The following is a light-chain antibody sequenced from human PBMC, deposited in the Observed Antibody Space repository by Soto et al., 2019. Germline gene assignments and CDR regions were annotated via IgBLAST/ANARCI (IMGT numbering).Light chain of an antibody. CDR2: GAS. Sequence: EIVLTQSPGTLSLSPGERATLSRTASQSVSSSYLAWYQQKPGQAPRLLIYGASSRATGIPDRFSGSGSGTEFTLTISSLQPGDFATYYCQHYNTYPWTFGQGTKVDIK. CDR3: QHYNTYPWT. CDR1: QSVSSSY. J-gene: IGKJ1*01. V-gene: IGKV3-20*01.